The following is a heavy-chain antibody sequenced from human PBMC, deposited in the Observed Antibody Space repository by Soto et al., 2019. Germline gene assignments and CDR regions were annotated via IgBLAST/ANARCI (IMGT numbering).Heavy chain of an antibody. J-gene: IGHJ4*02. Sequence: QVQLVESGGGVVQPGRSLRLSCAASGFTFSSYGMHWVRQAPGKGLEWVAVISYDGSNKYYADSVKGRFTISRDNSKNTLYLQMNSLRAEDTAVYYCAKGDVGSYYDYWGQGTLVTVSS. CDR1: GFTFSSYG. D-gene: IGHD1-26*01. CDR3: AKGDVGSYYDY. CDR2: ISYDGSNK. V-gene: IGHV3-30*18.